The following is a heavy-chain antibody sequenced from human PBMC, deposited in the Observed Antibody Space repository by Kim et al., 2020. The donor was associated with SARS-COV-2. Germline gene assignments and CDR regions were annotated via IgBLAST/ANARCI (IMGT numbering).Heavy chain of an antibody. CDR3: AKGTWFGTPSSHHSSNFDY. J-gene: IGHJ4*02. Sequence: GGSLRLSCAASGFTFSSYGMHWVRQAPGKGLEWVAVISYDGSIKYYADSVKGRFTISRDNSKNTLYLQMNSLRAEDTAVYYCAKGTWFGTPSSHHSSNFDYWGQGTLVTVSS. CDR2: ISYDGSIK. D-gene: IGHD6-13*01. CDR1: GFTFSSYG. V-gene: IGHV3-30*18.